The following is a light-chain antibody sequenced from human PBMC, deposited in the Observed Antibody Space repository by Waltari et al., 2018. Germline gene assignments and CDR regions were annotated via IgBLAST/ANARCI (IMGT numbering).Light chain of an antibody. CDR2: DAS. CDR1: QSVDNP. CDR3: QQCVSWPLT. Sequence: EILLTQSPATLSLSPGERATLSCRASQSVDNPLGWYHQKPGQAPRFVIHDASSRAPGFPARFSGSGSGTDFTLTISSLEPEDFAVYYCQQCVSWPLTFGGGTKVEL. V-gene: IGKV3-11*01. J-gene: IGKJ4*01.